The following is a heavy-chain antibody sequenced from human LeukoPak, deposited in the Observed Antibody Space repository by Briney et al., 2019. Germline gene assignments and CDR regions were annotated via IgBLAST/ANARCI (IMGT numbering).Heavy chain of an antibody. Sequence: SVKLSCTASGFIFTSLAVQWVRQARGQRLEWIGWIAVGSGHTSYAQKFQERVTITRDMPSRTVYMQLSGLTSEDTADYSCAADLYYYGSGSKYKGDAFEIWGQGTMITVSS. D-gene: IGHD3-10*01. V-gene: IGHV1-58*01. J-gene: IGHJ3*02. CDR1: GFIFTSLA. CDR2: IAVGSGHT. CDR3: AADLYYYGSGSKYKGDAFEI.